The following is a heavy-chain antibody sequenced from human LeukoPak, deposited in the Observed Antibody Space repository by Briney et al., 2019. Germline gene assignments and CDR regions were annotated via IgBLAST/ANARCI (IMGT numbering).Heavy chain of an antibody. V-gene: IGHV5-51*01. D-gene: IGHD6-6*01. J-gene: IGHJ3*02. CDR3: ASYSSSSQDAFDI. CDR1: GYSFTSYW. CDR2: IYPGDSDT. Sequence: GESLKISCKGSGYSFTSYWIGWVRQMPGKGLEWMGIIYPGDSDTRYSPSVQGQVTISADKSISTAYLQWSSLKASDTAMYYRASYSSSSQDAFDIWGQGTMVTVSS.